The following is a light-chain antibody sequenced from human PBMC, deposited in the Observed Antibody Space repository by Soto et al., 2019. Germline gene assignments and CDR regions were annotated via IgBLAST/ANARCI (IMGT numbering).Light chain of an antibody. Sequence: DIQMTQSPSSLSASLGDRVNITCRASQGIGVYLAWFQQKPGKVPKLLIYAASTLQSGVPSRFSGSGSGTDFTLTISSLQPEDFATYYCQKYNSAPLTFGGGTKVEIK. CDR3: QKYNSAPLT. J-gene: IGKJ4*01. V-gene: IGKV1-27*01. CDR2: AAS. CDR1: QGIGVY.